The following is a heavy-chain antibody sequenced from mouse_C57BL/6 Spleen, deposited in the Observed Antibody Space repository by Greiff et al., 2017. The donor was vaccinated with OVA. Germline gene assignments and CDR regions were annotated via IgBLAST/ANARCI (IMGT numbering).Heavy chain of an antibody. CDR1: GFSLTSYG. Sequence: QVQLQQSGPGLVQPSQSLSITCTVSGFSLTSYGVHWVRQSPGKGLEWLGVIWSGGRTDYNAAFISRLSISKDNSKSQVFFKMNSLQADDTAIYYCAAGDYYGPFAYWGQGTLVTVSA. V-gene: IGHV2-2*01. CDR2: IWSGGRT. D-gene: IGHD1-1*01. J-gene: IGHJ3*01. CDR3: AAGDYYGPFAY.